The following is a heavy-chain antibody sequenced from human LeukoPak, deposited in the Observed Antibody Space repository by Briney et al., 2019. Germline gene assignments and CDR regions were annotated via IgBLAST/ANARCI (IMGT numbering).Heavy chain of an antibody. CDR3: ARQGGSPDLFDP. CDR2: LYYTGSI. J-gene: IGHJ5*02. D-gene: IGHD1-26*01. V-gene: IGHV4-39*01. Sequence: SETLSLTCTVSGGSISTSSYYWGWIRHPPGKGLEWFGNLYYTGSIYYNPALKSRVTMSVDTSKNQFSLKLNSVTAADMAVYYCARQGGSPDLFDPWGQGTLVIVSS. CDR1: GGSISTSSYY.